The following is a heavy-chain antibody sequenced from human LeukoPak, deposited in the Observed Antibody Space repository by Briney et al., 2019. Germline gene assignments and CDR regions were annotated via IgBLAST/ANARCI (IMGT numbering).Heavy chain of an antibody. CDR2: ISGDGAST. V-gene: IGHV3-64*05. D-gene: IGHD2-15*01. J-gene: IGHJ4*02. Sequence: GGSLRLSCSASGFTFSSYVMHWVRQAPGKGLEYVSGISGDGASTYYADSVKGRFTISRDNSKDTLYVQMTSLRAEDRAVYYCVYQVQGVVEWGQGTLVTVSS. CDR1: GFTFSSYV. CDR3: VYQVQGVVE.